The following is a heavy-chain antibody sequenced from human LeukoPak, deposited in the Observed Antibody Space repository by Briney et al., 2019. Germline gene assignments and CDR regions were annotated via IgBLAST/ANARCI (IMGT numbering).Heavy chain of an antibody. CDR2: INPNSGGT. CDR1: GYTFTGYY. Sequence: ASVKVSCKASGYTFTGYYMHWVRQAPGQGLEWMGWINPNSGGTNYAQKFQGRVTMTRDTSISTAYMELSRLRSDDTAVYYCARTTFRRYCSSTCCAEGDYYYYGMDVWGQGTTVTVSS. J-gene: IGHJ6*02. D-gene: IGHD2-2*01. V-gene: IGHV1-2*02. CDR3: ARTTFRRYCSSTCCAEGDYYYYGMDV.